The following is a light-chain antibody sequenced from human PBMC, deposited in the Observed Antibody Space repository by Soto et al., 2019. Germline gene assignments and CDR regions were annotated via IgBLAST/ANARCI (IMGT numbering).Light chain of an antibody. J-gene: IGKJ1*01. CDR2: GAS. Sequence: EILLSQSPGNLYLCAGERATLSCRASQSVSSSYLAWYQQKPGQAPRLLIYGASSRATGIPDRFSGSVSGADFTLTLSRLEPEDFASYYCQQYGSSPQWTFGQGTQVDIK. V-gene: IGKV3-20*01. CDR1: QSVSSSY. CDR3: QQYGSSPQWT.